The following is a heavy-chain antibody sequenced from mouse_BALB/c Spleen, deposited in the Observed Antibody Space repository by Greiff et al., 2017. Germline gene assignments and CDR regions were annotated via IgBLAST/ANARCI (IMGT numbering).Heavy chain of an antibody. Sequence: EVKVEESGGGLVKPGGSLKLSCAASGFTFSSYAMSWVRQSPEKRLEWVAEISSGGSYTYYPDTVTGRFTISRDNAKNTLYLEMSSLRSEDTAMYYCAGYDYGFAYWGQGTLVTVSA. J-gene: IGHJ3*01. D-gene: IGHD2-4*01. CDR3: AGYDYGFAY. V-gene: IGHV5-9-4*01. CDR2: ISSGGSYT. CDR1: GFTFSSYA.